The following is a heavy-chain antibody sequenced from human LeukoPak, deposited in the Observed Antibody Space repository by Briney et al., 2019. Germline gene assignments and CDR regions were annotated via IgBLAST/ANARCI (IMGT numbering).Heavy chain of an antibody. V-gene: IGHV3-74*01. CDR2: INHDGSST. J-gene: IGHJ4*02. CDR1: GFSFSVYW. D-gene: IGHD3-22*01. CDR3: VRDWGYDSSGYWQKYFDT. Sequence: GGSLRLSCAASGFSFSVYWMHWVRQAPGKGLVWVSRINHDGSSTNYADSVEGRFTISRDNAKNTVYLQMNSLRAEDTAVYYCVRDWGYDSSGYWQKYFDTWGQGTLVTVSS.